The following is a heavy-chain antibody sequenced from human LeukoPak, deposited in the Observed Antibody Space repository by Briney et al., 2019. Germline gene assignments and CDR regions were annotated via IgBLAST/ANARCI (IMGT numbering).Heavy chain of an antibody. D-gene: IGHD3-3*01. Sequence: SVKVSCKASGGTFSSYAISWVRQAPAQGLEWMGGIIPIFGTANYAQKFQGRVTITADESTSTAYMELSSLRSEDTAVYYCARVVYRFGVVIISGGMDVWGQGTTVTVSS. V-gene: IGHV1-69*13. CDR2: IIPIFGTA. J-gene: IGHJ6*02. CDR3: ARVVYRFGVVIISGGMDV. CDR1: GGTFSSYA.